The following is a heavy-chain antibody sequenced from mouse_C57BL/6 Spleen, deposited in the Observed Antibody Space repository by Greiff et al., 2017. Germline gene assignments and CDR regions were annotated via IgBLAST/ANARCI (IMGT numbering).Heavy chain of an antibody. Sequence: EVKLVESGGDLVKPGGSLKLSCAASGFTFSSYGMSWVRQTPDKRLEWVATISSGGSYTYYPDSVKGRFTISRDNAKNTLYLQMSSLKSEDTAMYYCARHSNYFDDWGQGTTLTVSS. CDR2: ISSGGSYT. V-gene: IGHV5-6*01. D-gene: IGHD1-1*01. CDR1: GFTFSSYG. J-gene: IGHJ2*01. CDR3: ARHSNYFDD.